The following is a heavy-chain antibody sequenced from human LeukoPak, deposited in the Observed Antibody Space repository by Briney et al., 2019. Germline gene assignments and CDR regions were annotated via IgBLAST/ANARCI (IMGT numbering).Heavy chain of an antibody. CDR1: GYRFTSYW. V-gene: IGHV5-51*01. CDR3: ARQHRMMYSSSWTDAFDI. CDR2: IYPGDSDT. J-gene: IGHJ3*02. D-gene: IGHD6-13*01. Sequence: GESLKISCKGSGYRFTSYWIGWVRQMPGKGLEWMGIIYPGDSDTRYSPSFQGQVTISADKSISTAYLQWSSLKASDTAMYYCARQHRMMYSSSWTDAFDIWGQGTMVTVSS.